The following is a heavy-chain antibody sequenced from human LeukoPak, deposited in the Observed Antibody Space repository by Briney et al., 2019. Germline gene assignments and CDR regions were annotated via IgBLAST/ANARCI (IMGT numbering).Heavy chain of an antibody. D-gene: IGHD2-21*02. Sequence: SETLPLTCTVSGGSISSYYWSWIRQPPGKGLEWIGYIYYSGSTNYNPSLKSRVTISVDTSKNQFSLKLSSVTAADTAVYYCASGEMDCGGDCPYAFDIWGQGTMVTVSS. CDR1: GGSISSYY. CDR3: ASGEMDCGGDCPYAFDI. J-gene: IGHJ3*02. V-gene: IGHV4-59*01. CDR2: IYYSGST.